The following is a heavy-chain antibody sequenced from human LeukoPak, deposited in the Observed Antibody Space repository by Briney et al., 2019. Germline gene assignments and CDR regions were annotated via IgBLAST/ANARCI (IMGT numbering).Heavy chain of an antibody. CDR1: GGSINNYH. V-gene: IGHV4-59*12. CDR2: ISYSGTT. CDR3: AREDYGYMDV. D-gene: IGHD4/OR15-4a*01. J-gene: IGHJ6*03. Sequence: SETLSLTCTVSGGSINNYHWGWIRQPPGKGLEWIGYISYSGTTNYNPSLKSRVTISVDMSKNQFSLKLNSVTAADTAVYYCAREDYGYMDVWGKGTTVTVSS.